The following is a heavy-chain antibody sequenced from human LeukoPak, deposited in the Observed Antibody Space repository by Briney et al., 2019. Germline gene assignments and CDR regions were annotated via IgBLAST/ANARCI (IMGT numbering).Heavy chain of an antibody. J-gene: IGHJ4*02. CDR3: AKDDYGDLGGLDY. CDR2: ISGSGGST. CDR1: GFTFSSYA. Sequence: GGSLRLFCAASGFTFSSYAMSWVRQAPGKGLEWVSAISGSGGSTYYADSVKGRFTISRDNSKNTLYLQMNSLRAEDTAVYYCAKDDYGDLGGLDYWGQGTLVTVSS. V-gene: IGHV3-23*01. D-gene: IGHD4-17*01.